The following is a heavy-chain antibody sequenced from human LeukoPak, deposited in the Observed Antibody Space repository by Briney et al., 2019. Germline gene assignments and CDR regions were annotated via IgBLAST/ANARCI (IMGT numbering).Heavy chain of an antibody. CDR2: IGSSSNNI. CDR3: AKTYYSGYDLSYYYYMDV. Sequence: GSLRLSCAASGFTFSVYDMNWVRQAPGKGLEWVSSIGSSSNNIYYADSVKGRFTISRDNAKNSLYLQMNSLRAEDTAVYYCAKTYYSGYDLSYYYYMDVWGKGTTVTLSS. CDR1: GFTFSVYD. J-gene: IGHJ6*03. V-gene: IGHV3-21*04. D-gene: IGHD5-12*01.